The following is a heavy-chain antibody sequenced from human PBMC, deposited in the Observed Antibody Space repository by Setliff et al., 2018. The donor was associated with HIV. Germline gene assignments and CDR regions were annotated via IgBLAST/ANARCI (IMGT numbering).Heavy chain of an antibody. V-gene: IGHV1-69*10. CDR3: ARDGLLVAGIRFDY. Sequence: GASVKVSCKASGGRFRTYAISWVRQAPGQGLEWMGGIIPMLGTANYARDFQGKVTITADKSTSTAYMELSSLRSEDTAVYYCARDGLLVAGIRFDYWGQGTLVTVSS. J-gene: IGHJ4*02. CDR1: GGRFRTYA. D-gene: IGHD6-19*01. CDR2: IIPMLGTA.